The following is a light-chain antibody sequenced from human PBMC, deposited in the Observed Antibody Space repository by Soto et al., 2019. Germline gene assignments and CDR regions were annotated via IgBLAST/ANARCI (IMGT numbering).Light chain of an antibody. Sequence: DIQMTQSPSSLSASVGDRVTITCRASQSISSYLNWYQQKPGKAPKLLIYAASSLQSGVPSRFSGSGSGTDFTLTISSLQPEDFAIYYCQQANSFPLTFGGGTKVDNK. CDR1: QSISSY. CDR3: QQANSFPLT. V-gene: IGKV1-39*01. J-gene: IGKJ4*01. CDR2: AAS.